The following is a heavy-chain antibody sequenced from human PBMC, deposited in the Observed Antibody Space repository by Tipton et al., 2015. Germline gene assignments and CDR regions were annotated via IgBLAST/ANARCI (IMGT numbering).Heavy chain of an antibody. CDR1: GFTFSSYA. CDR2: IKQDGSEK. V-gene: IGHV3-7*03. J-gene: IGHJ4*02. Sequence: SLRLSCAASGFTFSSYAMSWVRQAPGKGLEWVANIKQDGSEKYYVDSVKGRFTISRDNAKNSLYLQMNSLRAEDTAVYYCARDTSGYYPNFYFDCWGQGTLVTVSS. CDR3: ARDTSGYYPNFYFDC. D-gene: IGHD3-22*01.